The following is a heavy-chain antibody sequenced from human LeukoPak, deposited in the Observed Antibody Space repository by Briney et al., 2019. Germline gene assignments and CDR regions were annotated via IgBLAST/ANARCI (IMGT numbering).Heavy chain of an antibody. CDR1: GGSISSYY. CDR2: IYYSGST. V-gene: IGHV4-59*01. J-gene: IGHJ6*02. Sequence: PSETLSLTCTVSGGSISSYYWSWIRQPPGKGLEWIGYIYYSGSTNYNPSLKSRVTISVDTSKNQFSLKLSSVTAADTAVYYCARDRVAAAPVAYYYYGMDVWGQGTTVTVSS. D-gene: IGHD6-13*01. CDR3: ARDRVAAAPVAYYYYGMDV.